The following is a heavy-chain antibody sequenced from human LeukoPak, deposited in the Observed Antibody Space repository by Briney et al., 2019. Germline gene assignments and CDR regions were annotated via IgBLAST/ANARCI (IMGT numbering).Heavy chain of an antibody. CDR2: IYYSGST. D-gene: IGHD3-9*01. J-gene: IGHJ5*02. CDR1: GGSISSYY. CDR3: ARDHYDILTGYPCNWFDP. V-gene: IGHV4-59*01. Sequence: SETLSLTCTVSGGSISSYYWSWIRQPPGKGLEGIGYIYYSGSTNYNPSLKSRVTISVDTSRNQFSLKLSSVTAADTAVYYCARDHYDILTGYPCNWFDPWGQGTLVTVSS.